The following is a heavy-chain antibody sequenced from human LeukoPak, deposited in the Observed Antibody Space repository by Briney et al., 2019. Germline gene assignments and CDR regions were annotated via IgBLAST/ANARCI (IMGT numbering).Heavy chain of an antibody. J-gene: IGHJ1*01. D-gene: IGHD3-10*02. CDR1: GFTFSSFE. V-gene: IGHV3-48*03. CDR2: ISISGSTI. CDR3: ALFGELLYEYFQH. Sequence: PGGSLRLSCAASGFTFSSFEMNWVRQAPGKGLEWVSYISISGSTIYYADSVKGRFTISRDNAKNSLYLQMNSLRAEDTAVYYCALFGELLYEYFQHWGQGTLVTVSS.